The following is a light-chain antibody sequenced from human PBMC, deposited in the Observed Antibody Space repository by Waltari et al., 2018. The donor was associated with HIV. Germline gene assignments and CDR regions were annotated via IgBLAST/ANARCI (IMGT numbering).Light chain of an antibody. J-gene: IGLJ2*01. CDR3: SSYGDNIRVL. CDR2: EVS. CDR1: SRDIGAYDS. Sequence: LTQPPSASGSLGQSVTLSCTGSSRDIGAYDSVSWFQQHPNNAPKLLLYEVSKRPSGVPDSFSASRSGETAFLSVSDLQPDDTAGYFCSSYGDNIRVLFGGGTNLTVL. V-gene: IGLV2-8*01.